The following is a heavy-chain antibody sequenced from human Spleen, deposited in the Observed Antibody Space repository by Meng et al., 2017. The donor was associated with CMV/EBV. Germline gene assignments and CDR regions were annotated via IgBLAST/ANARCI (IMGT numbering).Heavy chain of an antibody. D-gene: IGHD6-19*01. CDR1: GFTFSSYD. J-gene: IGHJ4*02. CDR3: ARGQGIRQWLIRDFDY. V-gene: IGHV3-13*03. CDR2: IGTAGDT. Sequence: GESLKISCAACGFTFSSYDMHWVRQATGKGLEWVSAIGTAGDTYYPGSVKGQFTISRENAKNSLYLQMNSLRAGDTAVYYCARGQGIRQWLIRDFDYWGQGTLVTVSS.